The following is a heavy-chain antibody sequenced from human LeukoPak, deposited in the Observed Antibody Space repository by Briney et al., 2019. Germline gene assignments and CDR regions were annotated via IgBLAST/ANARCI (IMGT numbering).Heavy chain of an antibody. V-gene: IGHV3-48*02. CDR1: RFTFSAYR. CDR3: ARDGGLESAFDI. D-gene: IGHD3-16*01. J-gene: IGHJ3*02. CDR2: INTDGDTK. Sequence: GGSLRLSCAASRFTFSAYRMNWVRQAPGKGLEWLSYINTDGDTKHYAGSVRGRFTISRDNAKNSLDLQMNGLRDEDTAVYYCARDGGLESAFDIWGQGTMVTVSS.